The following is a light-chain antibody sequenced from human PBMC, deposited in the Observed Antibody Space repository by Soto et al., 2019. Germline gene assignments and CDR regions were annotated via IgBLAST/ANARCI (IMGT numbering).Light chain of an antibody. Sequence: DIQLTQSPSFLSASVGDRVTITCRASQGISSYLAWYQQKPGKAPNLLIHTASTLQSGVPSRFSGSGSGTEFTLTISSLQPDDFTTYYCQKYNSAPRTFGQGTKVDIK. CDR3: QKYNSAPRT. J-gene: IGKJ1*01. V-gene: IGKV1-9*01. CDR1: QGISSY. CDR2: TAS.